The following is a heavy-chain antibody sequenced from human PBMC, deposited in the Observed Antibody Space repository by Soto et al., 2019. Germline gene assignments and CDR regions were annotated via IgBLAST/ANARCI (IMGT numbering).Heavy chain of an antibody. CDR2: IYPGDSDT. CDR1: GYSFTSYW. J-gene: IGHJ4*02. Sequence: PRESRRSSCKGSGYSFTSYWIGWVRQIPGKGLYWMGIIYPGDSDTRYSPSFQGQVTISADKSIRTAYLQWSSLKASDTAMYYCARVYYCSSSSCSKGNYLDSWGQGTLVTVSS. V-gene: IGHV5-51*01. D-gene: IGHD2-2*01. CDR3: ARVYYCSSSSCSKGNYLDS.